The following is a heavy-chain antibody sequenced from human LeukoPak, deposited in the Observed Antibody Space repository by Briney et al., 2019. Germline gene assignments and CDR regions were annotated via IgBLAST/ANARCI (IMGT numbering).Heavy chain of an antibody. CDR1: GFSISSGHY. J-gene: IGHJ4*02. V-gene: IGHV4-38-2*02. Sequence: SETLSLTCTVSGFSISSGHYWGWVRPPPGAGREWIGSVYQSGTTYYNPSLKSRVTTSVDMSKNQFSLRLRPVTAADTAVYYCARIFIRNGYSSYFDCWGQGTLVTVSS. D-gene: IGHD5-18*01. CDR3: ARIFIRNGYSSYFDC. CDR2: VYQSGTT.